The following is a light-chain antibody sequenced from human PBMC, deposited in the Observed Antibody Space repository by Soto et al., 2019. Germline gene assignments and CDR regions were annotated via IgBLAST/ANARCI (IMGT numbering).Light chain of an antibody. V-gene: IGKV3-20*01. CDR2: DAS. CDR3: QFDGDISRT. J-gene: IGKJ1*01. Sequence: EIGLTHDPRNLSVSAGFRGTISCRSSQTVSSNFLAWYHQKPGQAHRLLIFDASTRATGIPDRFNGSGSGTDFTLTISSLEPEDFAVYYCQFDGDISRTFGHGSKVDIK. CDR1: QTVSSNF.